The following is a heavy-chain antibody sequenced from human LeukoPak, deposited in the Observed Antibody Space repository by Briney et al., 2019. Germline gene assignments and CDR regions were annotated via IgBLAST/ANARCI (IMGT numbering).Heavy chain of an antibody. D-gene: IGHD2-2*01. CDR2: FYYSGST. CDR1: VGPPSSYY. Sequence: SETLSLTCSVSVGPPSSYYWSSIRRPPGKGLEWIGYFYYSGSTNYNPSLKSRVTISVDTSKNQFFAKLSSVTAADTAVYYCAGDRGYCSSTSCSGSWFDPWGQGTLVTVSS. CDR3: AGDRGYCSSTSCSGSWFDP. J-gene: IGHJ5*02. V-gene: IGHV4-59*01.